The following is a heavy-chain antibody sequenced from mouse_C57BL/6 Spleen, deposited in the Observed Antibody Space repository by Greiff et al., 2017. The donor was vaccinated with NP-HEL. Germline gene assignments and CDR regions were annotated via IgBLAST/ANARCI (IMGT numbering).Heavy chain of an antibody. CDR3: ARRRDGYYEYFDY. CDR2: FHPYNDDT. CDR1: GYTFTTYP. D-gene: IGHD2-3*01. Sequence: LVESGAELVKPGASVKMSCKASGYTFTTYPIEWMKQNHGKSLEWIGNFHPYNDDTKYNEKFKGKATLTVEKSSSTVYLELSRLTSDDSAVYYCARRRDGYYEYFDYWGQGTTLTVAS. V-gene: IGHV1-47*01. J-gene: IGHJ2*01.